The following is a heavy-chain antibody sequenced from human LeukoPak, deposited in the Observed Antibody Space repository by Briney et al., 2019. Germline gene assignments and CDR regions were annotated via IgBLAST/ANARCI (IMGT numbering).Heavy chain of an antibody. CDR2: ISSSSSYI. CDR3: ARSPTVVTPSYFDY. J-gene: IGHJ4*02. Sequence: PGGSLRLSCAASGFTFSSYSMNWVRQAPGKGLEWVSSISSSSSYIYYADSVKGRFTISRDNAKNSLYLQMNSLRAEDTAVYYCARSPTVVTPSYFDYWGQGTLVTVSS. D-gene: IGHD4-23*01. V-gene: IGHV3-21*01. CDR1: GFTFSSYS.